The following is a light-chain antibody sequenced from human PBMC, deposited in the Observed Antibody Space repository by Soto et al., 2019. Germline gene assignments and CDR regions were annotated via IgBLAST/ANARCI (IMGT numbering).Light chain of an antibody. J-gene: IGKJ2*01. CDR2: GAP. Sequence: EIVMTQSPATLSVSPGERATLSCRASQSVSTNLAWYQQKPGQAPRLLMYGAPTRTTGIPARFSGSGSGTEFTLPISSLQSEDFAVYYCQQYHNWPPYTFGQGTKLEIK. CDR1: QSVSTN. CDR3: QQYHNWPPYT. V-gene: IGKV3-15*01.